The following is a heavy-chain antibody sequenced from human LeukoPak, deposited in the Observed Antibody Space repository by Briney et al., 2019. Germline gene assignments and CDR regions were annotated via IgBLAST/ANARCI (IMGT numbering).Heavy chain of an antibody. CDR2: IVVASGKT. CDR3: SCGSGWYAFDI. J-gene: IGHJ3*02. CDR1: GFTFTTSA. Sequence: SVRVSCKASGFTFTTSAVQWVRQARGQRLEWIGWIVVASGKTNYAQKFQERVTITRDMSTSTSYMELSSLRSEDTAVYYCSCGSGWYAFDIWGQGTMLTVSS. D-gene: IGHD3-10*01. V-gene: IGHV1-58*01.